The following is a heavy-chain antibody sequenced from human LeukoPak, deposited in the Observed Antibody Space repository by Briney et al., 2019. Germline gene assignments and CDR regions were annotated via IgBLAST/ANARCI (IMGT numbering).Heavy chain of an antibody. D-gene: IGHD4-17*01. CDR1: GFTFGTYA. CDR3: ARVASLSVTHYYYYGMDV. J-gene: IGHJ6*02. CDR2: ISYHGRKK. V-gene: IGHV3-30*04. Sequence: GSLRLSYAASGFTFGTYAMHWVRQAPGKGLGWVAMISYHGRKKLYADSVKGRFSISRDNAENTLFLQMNSLRHDDTAVYYCARVASLSVTHYYYYGMDVWGPGTPVSVSS.